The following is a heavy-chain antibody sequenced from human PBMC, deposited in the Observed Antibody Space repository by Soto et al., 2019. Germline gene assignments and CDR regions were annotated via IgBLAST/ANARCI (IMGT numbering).Heavy chain of an antibody. V-gene: IGHV4-39*01. J-gene: IGHJ4*02. CDR1: GGSISSSSYY. CDR3: ASPPLTYYGSGVADY. CDR2: IYYSGST. D-gene: IGHD3-10*01. Sequence: QLQLQESGPGLVKPSETLSLTCTVSGGSISSSSYYWGWIRQPPGKGLEWIGSIYYSGSTYYNPSLKSRVTISVDTSKNQFSLKLSSVTAADTAVYYCASPPLTYYGSGVADYWGQGTLVTVSS.